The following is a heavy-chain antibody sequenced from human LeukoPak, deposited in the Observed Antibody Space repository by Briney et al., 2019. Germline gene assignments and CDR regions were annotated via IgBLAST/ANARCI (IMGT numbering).Heavy chain of an antibody. D-gene: IGHD1-26*01. Sequence: GGSLRLSCAASGFTVSSNYMSWVRQAPGKGLEWVSVIYSGGSTYYADSVKGRFTISRDNSKNTLYLQMNSLRAEDTAVYYCAREKTMGVTPFDYWGQGTLVTVSS. CDR2: IYSGGST. CDR1: GFTVSSNY. J-gene: IGHJ4*02. V-gene: IGHV3-66*01. CDR3: AREKTMGVTPFDY.